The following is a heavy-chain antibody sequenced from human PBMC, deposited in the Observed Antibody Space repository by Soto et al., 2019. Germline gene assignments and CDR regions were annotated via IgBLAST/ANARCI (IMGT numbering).Heavy chain of an antibody. D-gene: IGHD6-13*01. J-gene: IGHJ6*02. Sequence: QVQLVESGGGVVQPRRSLRLSCAASGFTFSSYGMHWVRQAPGKGLEWVAVIWYDGSNKYYADSVKGRFTISRDNSKNTLYLQMNSLRAQDTAVYYFAWTSCSSWYPGECDTYYYYRMDVWGQGTTVTVSS. CDR1: GFTFSSYG. CDR2: IWYDGSNK. CDR3: AWTSCSSWYPGECDTYYYYRMDV. V-gene: IGHV3-33*01.